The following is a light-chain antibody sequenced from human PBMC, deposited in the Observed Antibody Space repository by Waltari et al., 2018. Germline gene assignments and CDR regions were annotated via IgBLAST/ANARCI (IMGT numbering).Light chain of an antibody. CDR3: NSYTSSASRV. J-gene: IGLJ3*02. Sequence: QSALTQPASVSGSPGQSITIPCTGTSRDVGGYDYVSWYQQHSGKAPKLIIFNVKNRPSGASTRFSGSKSGNTASLTIAGLQAEDEAHYYCNSYTSSASRVFGGGTKLTVL. V-gene: IGLV2-14*03. CDR1: SRDVGGYDY. CDR2: NVK.